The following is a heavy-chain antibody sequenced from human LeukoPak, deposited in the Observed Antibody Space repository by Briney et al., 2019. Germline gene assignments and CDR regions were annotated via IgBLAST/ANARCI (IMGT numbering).Heavy chain of an antibody. J-gene: IGHJ5*02. CDR1: GGSFSGYY. CDR2: INHSGST. V-gene: IGHV4-34*01. Sequence: SETLSLTCAVYGGSFSGYYWSWIRQPPGKGLEWIGEINHSGSTNYNPSLKSRVTISVDTSKNQFSLKLSSVTAADTAVYYYARLTGWFDPWGQGTLVTVSS. CDR3: ARLTGWFDP.